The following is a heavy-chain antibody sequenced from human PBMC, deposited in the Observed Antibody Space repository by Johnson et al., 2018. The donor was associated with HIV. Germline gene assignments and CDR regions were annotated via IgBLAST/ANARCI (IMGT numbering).Heavy chain of an antibody. CDR3: AREGYIVGAQDAFDI. CDR1: GFTFSSYA. J-gene: IGHJ3*02. V-gene: IGHV3-64*01. CDR2: ISSTGGST. D-gene: IGHD1-26*01. Sequence: VQLVESGGGLVQPGGSLRLSCAASGFTFSSYAMHWVRQAPGKGLEYVSAISSTGGSTYYANSVKGRFTISRDNSKNTLYLQMGSLRAEDTAVYYCAREGYIVGAQDAFDIWGQGTIVTVSS.